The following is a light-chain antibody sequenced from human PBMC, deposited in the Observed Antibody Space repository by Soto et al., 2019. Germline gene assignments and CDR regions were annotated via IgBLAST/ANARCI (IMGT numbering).Light chain of an antibody. CDR3: SSYTSFSTYV. Sequence: QSALTQPGSVSGSPGQSITISCIGTSIDVGGYNYVSWYQHHPGKAPTLMIYDVSNRPSGVSNRFSGSKSGNTASLTISGLQAEDEADYYCSSYTSFSTYVFGTGTKVTVL. J-gene: IGLJ1*01. CDR2: DVS. CDR1: SIDVGGYNY. V-gene: IGLV2-14*03.